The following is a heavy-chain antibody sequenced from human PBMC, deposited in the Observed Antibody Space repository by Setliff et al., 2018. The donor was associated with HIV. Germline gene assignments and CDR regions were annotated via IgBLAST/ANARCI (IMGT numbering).Heavy chain of an antibody. V-gene: IGHV5-51*01. J-gene: IGHJ4*02. CDR2: IWPDDSDT. D-gene: IGHD3-10*01. CDR1: GYTFTNYW. CDR3: GRSGKSGELYAY. Sequence: GESLKISCKASGYTFTNYWVGWVRQMPGNGLEWVGLIWPDDSDTIYSPSFQGQVTLSADKSITTVYLQWSSLEAPDTAMYYCGRSGKSGELYAYWGQGTQVTVSS.